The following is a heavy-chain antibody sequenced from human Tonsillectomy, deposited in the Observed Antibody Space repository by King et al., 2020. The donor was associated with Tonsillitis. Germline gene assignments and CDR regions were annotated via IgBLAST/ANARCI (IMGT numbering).Heavy chain of an antibody. D-gene: IGHD5-18*01. CDR3: ARARVQLWSYDAFDI. CDR2: ISSSSSYI. J-gene: IGHJ3*02. Sequence: VQLVESGGGLVKPGGSLRLSCAASGFTFSSYSMNWVRQAPGKGLEWVSSISSSSSYIYYADSVKGRFTISRDNAKNSLYMQINSLRAEDTAVYYCARARVQLWSYDAFDIWGQGTMVTVSS. V-gene: IGHV3-21*01. CDR1: GFTFSSYS.